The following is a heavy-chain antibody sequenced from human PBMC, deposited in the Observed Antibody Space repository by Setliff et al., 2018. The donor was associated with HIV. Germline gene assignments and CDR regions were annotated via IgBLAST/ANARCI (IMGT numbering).Heavy chain of an antibody. D-gene: IGHD3-10*01. J-gene: IGHJ4*02. CDR2: IIPILGIA. Sequence: SVKVSCKASGGTFSSYAISWVRQAPGQGLEWMGGIIPILGIANYAQKFQGRVTITRDMSTSTAYMELSSLRSEDTAVYYCAAGTYYYGSGSRSRSPFDYWGQGTLVTVSS. CDR1: GGTFSSYA. V-gene: IGHV1-69*10. CDR3: AAGTYYYGSGSRSRSPFDY.